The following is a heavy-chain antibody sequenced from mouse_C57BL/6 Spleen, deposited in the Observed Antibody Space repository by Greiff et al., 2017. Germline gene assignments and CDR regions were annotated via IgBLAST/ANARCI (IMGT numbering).Heavy chain of an antibody. CDR2: IYPRSGNT. J-gene: IGHJ1*03. D-gene: IGHD1-1*01. CDR1: GYTFTSYG. CDR3: ARGKDYYGSSYLYWYFDV. Sequence: VQLQQSGAELARPGASVKLSCKASGYTFTSYGISWVKQRTGQGLEWIGEIYPRSGNTYYNEKFKGKATLTADKSSSTAYMELRSLTSEDSAVYFCARGKDYYGSSYLYWYFDVWGTGTTGTVSS. V-gene: IGHV1-81*01.